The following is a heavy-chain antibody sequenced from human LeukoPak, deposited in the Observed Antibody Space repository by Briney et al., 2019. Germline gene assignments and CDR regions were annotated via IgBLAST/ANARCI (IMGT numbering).Heavy chain of an antibody. CDR3: VRLYASGSVYYDS. V-gene: IGHV3-74*01. D-gene: IGHD3-10*01. CDR2: ISPDGSDA. CDR1: GFTVSSNY. Sequence: GGSLRLSCAASGFTVSSNYMSWVRQAPGKGLVWVSRISPDGSDAIYADSMKGRFTISRDNAKNTLYLKMSSLRDEDTAVYYCVRLYASGSVYYDSWGQGTLVTVSS. J-gene: IGHJ5*01.